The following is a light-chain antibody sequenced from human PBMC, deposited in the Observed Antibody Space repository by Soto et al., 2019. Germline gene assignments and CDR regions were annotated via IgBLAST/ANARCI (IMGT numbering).Light chain of an antibody. CDR2: GDT. Sequence: QSVLTQPPSVSGAPGQRVTISCTGSSSTIGAGFDVHWYQQLPGTAPKLLIYGDTNRPSGVPDRFSGSKSGTSASLVITGFQAEDEADYYCQSYDTALSVYVVFGGGTKLTVL. V-gene: IGLV1-40*01. J-gene: IGLJ2*01. CDR3: QSYDTALSVYVV. CDR1: SSTIGAGFD.